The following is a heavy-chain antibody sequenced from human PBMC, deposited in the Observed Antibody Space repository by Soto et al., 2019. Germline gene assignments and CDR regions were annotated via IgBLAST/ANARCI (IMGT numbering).Heavy chain of an antibody. CDR2: IIPIFGTA. D-gene: IGHD6-13*01. CDR1: GGTFSSYA. Sequence: SVKVSCKASGGTFSSYAISWVRQAPGQGLEWMGGIIPIFGTANYAQKFQGRVTITADESTSTAYMELSSLRSEDTAVYYCARAQRFYQQLVGPFDYWGQGTLVTVSS. CDR3: ARAQRFYQQLVGPFDY. V-gene: IGHV1-69*13. J-gene: IGHJ4*02.